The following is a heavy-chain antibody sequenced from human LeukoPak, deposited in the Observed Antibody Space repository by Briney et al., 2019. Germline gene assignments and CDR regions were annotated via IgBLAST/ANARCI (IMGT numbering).Heavy chain of an antibody. CDR1: GFTFSSYE. D-gene: IGHD5-18*01. CDR3: ARAYSYGIFYFDY. CDR2: ISSSGSTI. Sequence: QPGGSLRLSCAASGFTFSSYEMNWVRQAPGEGLEWVSYISSSGSTIYYADSVKGRFTISRDNAKNSLYLQMNSLRAEDTAVYYCARAYSYGIFYFDYWGQGTLVTVSS. J-gene: IGHJ4*02. V-gene: IGHV3-48*03.